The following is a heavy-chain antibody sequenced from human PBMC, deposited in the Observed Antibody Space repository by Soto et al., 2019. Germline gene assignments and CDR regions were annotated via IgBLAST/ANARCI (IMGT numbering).Heavy chain of an antibody. CDR1: GGRFSSYA. J-gene: IGHJ5*02. Sequence: GASVEVSWKASGGRFSSYAISWVRQAPGQGLEWMGGIIPIFGNTNYAQKFQGRITMTRDTSTRTVYMDLSSLRSGDTAVYYCARAPNAINPRSYPWGQGTLVTVSS. CDR2: IIPIFGNT. D-gene: IGHD3-16*01. V-gene: IGHV1-69*05. CDR3: ARAPNAINPRSYP.